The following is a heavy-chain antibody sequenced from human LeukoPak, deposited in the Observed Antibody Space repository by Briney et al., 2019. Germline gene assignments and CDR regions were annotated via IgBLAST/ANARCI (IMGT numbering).Heavy chain of an antibody. CDR3: ARSPNSRWYSSGWLYYFDY. V-gene: IGHV4-4*07. CDR1: GGSISGYY. J-gene: IGHJ4*02. D-gene: IGHD6-19*01. Sequence: SETLSLTCTVSGGSISGYYWTWIRQPADKGLEWIGRIYFSGTTTYNPSLKSRVTMSVDTSKNHFSLKLSSVTAADTAVYYCARSPNSRWYSSGWLYYFDYWGQGTLVTVSS. CDR2: IYFSGTT.